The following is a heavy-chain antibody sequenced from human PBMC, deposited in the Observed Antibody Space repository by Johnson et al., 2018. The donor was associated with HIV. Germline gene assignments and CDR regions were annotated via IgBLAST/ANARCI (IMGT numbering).Heavy chain of an antibody. V-gene: IGHV3-30*02. Sequence: VQLVESGGAVVQHGRSLRLSCAASGFTFSSYGIHWVRQAPGKGLEWVAFIRYDGTNKYYADSVKGRVTIPRDNSKNTLSLQMNSLRADDTAVYYCAKDLRVFDWFNAYDAFDIWGQGTMVTVSS. CDR1: GFTFSSYG. J-gene: IGHJ3*02. CDR3: AKDLRVFDWFNAYDAFDI. CDR2: IRYDGTNK. D-gene: IGHD3-9*01.